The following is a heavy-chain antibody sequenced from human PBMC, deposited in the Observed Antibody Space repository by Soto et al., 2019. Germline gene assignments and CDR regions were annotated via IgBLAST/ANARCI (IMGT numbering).Heavy chain of an antibody. V-gene: IGHV1-18*01. CDR2: ISAYNGNT. CDR3: ASGEYYDFWSGDWGYYGMDV. Sequence: ASVKVSCKASGYTFTSYGISWVRQAPGQGLEWMGWISAYNGNTNYAQKLQGRVTMTTDTSTSTAYMELRSLRSDDTAVYYCASGEYYDFWSGDWGYYGMDVWGQGTTVTVSS. D-gene: IGHD3-3*01. J-gene: IGHJ6*02. CDR1: GYTFTSYG.